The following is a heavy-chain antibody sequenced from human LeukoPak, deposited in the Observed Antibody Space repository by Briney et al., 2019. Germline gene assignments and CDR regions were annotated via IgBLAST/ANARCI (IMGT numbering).Heavy chain of an antibody. V-gene: IGHV3-23*01. J-gene: IGHJ4*02. Sequence: GGSLRLSCAVSGFSVTSYGMSWVRQAPGKGLEWISAISLNGDTTYYADSVKGRFIISRDNSENKLYLQMNSLRTEDTDVYYCAQGYSSGWFPYWGQGSLVSVSS. CDR2: ISLNGDTT. D-gene: IGHD6-19*01. CDR1: GFSVTSYG. CDR3: AQGYSSGWFPY.